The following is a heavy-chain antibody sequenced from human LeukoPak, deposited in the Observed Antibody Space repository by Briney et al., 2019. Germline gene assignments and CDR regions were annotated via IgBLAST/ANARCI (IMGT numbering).Heavy chain of an antibody. CDR1: GFTFSSYA. V-gene: IGHV3-11*01. CDR3: ARVPREPDSGNTTPMDV. Sequence: GGSLRLSCAASGFTFSSYAMSWIRQAPGKGLEYVAYISSVGSTIYYADSVKGRFTISRHNAKNSLYLQLNSLRAEDTAVYYCARVPREPDSGNTTPMDVWGQGTTVTVSS. D-gene: IGHD1-1*01. J-gene: IGHJ6*02. CDR2: ISSVGSTI.